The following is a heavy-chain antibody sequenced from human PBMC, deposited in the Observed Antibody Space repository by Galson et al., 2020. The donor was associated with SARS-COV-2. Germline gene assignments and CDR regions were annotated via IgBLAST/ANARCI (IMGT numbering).Heavy chain of an antibody. V-gene: IGHV4-34*01. J-gene: IGHJ6*03. Sequence: SETLSLSCAAYGGTFSGYSWTWIRQAPGKGLEWIGEIKSGGDTKYSPSPSSRVTLSVDTSRNQFSLKLTSVSVADTTLYFCARGRQGVVPSPVLGLGPFYSYYYMDVWGKGTTVIVSS. CDR1: GGTFSGYS. CDR3: ARGRQGVVPSPVLGLGPFYSYYYMDV. D-gene: IGHD3-16*01. CDR2: IKSGGDT.